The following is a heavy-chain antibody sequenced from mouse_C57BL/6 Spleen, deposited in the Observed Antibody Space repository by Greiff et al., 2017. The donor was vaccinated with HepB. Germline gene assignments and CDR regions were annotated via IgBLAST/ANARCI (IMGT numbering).Heavy chain of an antibody. CDR3: ARQGLGRAMDY. Sequence: DVKLVESGGGLVKPGGSLKLSCAASGFTFSSYTMSWVRQTPEKRLEWVATISGGGGNTYYPDSVKGRFTISRDNAKNTLYLQMSSLRSEDTALYYCARQGLGRAMDYWGQGTSVTVSS. CDR1: GFTFSSYT. V-gene: IGHV5-9*01. CDR2: ISGGGGNT. J-gene: IGHJ4*01. D-gene: IGHD4-1*01.